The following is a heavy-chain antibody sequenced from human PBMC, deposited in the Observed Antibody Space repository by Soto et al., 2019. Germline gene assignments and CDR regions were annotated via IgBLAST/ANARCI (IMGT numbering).Heavy chain of an antibody. Sequence: GASVKVSCKTSGYTFTRYPMHWVRQAPGQRLECMGWINTANGNTKYSQRFQGRVTITRDTSASTAYLELSSLRSEDTAVYYCARHYDDRSGSLEYWGHGTLVTGSS. CDR1: GYTFTRYP. CDR3: ARHYDDRSGSLEY. CDR2: INTANGNT. V-gene: IGHV1-3*04. J-gene: IGHJ4*01. D-gene: IGHD3-22*01.